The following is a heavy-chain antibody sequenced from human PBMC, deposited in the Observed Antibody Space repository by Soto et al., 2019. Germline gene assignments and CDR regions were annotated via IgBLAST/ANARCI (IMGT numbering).Heavy chain of an antibody. D-gene: IGHD6-13*01. CDR2: ISGSGGST. CDR1: GFTFSSYA. Sequence: GGSLRLSCAASGFTFSSYAMSWVRQAPGKGLEWVSAISGSGGSTYYADSVKGRFTISRDNSKNTLYLQMNSLRAEDTAVYYCAKANSKGGRYYYGMDVWGQGTTVTVSS. J-gene: IGHJ6*02. CDR3: AKANSKGGRYYYGMDV. V-gene: IGHV3-23*01.